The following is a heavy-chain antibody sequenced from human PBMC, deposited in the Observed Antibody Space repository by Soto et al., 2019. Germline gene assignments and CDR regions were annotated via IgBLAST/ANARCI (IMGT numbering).Heavy chain of an antibody. CDR2: INTKTGGT. Sequence: QVHLVQSGAEVKKPGASVKVSCKASGYSFTDYYMHWVRQAPGQGLEWMEWINTKTGGTNYAQRVQGRVTMTGDTSINTAYMELSRLRSDDTAVYYCARVGPTGWFDPWGQGTVVTVSS. J-gene: IGHJ5*02. V-gene: IGHV1-2*02. CDR1: GYSFTDYY. CDR3: ARVGPTGWFDP.